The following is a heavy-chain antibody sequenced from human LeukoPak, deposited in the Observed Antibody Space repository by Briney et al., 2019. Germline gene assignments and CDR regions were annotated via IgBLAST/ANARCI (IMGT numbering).Heavy chain of an antibody. Sequence: PGGSLRLSCAASGFTFSSYAMSWVRQAPGKGLEWVSAISDSGGSTYYADSVKGRFTISRDNSKNTLYLQMNSLRAEDTAVYYCAKAGHSSSWYPGYWGQGTLVTVSS. V-gene: IGHV3-23*01. CDR3: AKAGHSSSWYPGY. D-gene: IGHD6-13*01. J-gene: IGHJ4*02. CDR1: GFTFSSYA. CDR2: ISDSGGST.